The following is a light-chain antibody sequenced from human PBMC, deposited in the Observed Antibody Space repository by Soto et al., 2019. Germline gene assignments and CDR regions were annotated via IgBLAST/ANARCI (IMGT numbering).Light chain of an antibody. CDR1: QSISNW. CDR3: LQSDTYWGT. V-gene: IGKV1-5*03. CDR2: KSS. Sequence: DIQMTQSPSTLSALVGDRVTITCRASQSISNWLAWYQQKPGKAPKLLIYKSSSLKSGVPLRFIGSGSGTEFTLTISSLQPDDFATYYCLQSDTYWGTFGQGTKVQIK. J-gene: IGKJ1*01.